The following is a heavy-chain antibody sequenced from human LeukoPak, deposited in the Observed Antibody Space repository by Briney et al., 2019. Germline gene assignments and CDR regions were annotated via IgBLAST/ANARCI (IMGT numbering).Heavy chain of an antibody. J-gene: IGHJ4*02. CDR3: ARVDVAVGRTYYYFDY. CDR2: IYYSGST. V-gene: IGHV4-59*01. D-gene: IGHD1-7*01. Sequence: SETLSLTCTVSGGSISSYYWSWIRQPPGKGLEWIGYIYYSGSTNYNPSLKSRVTISVDTSKNQFSLKLSSVTAADTAVYYCARVDVAVGRTYYYFDYWGQGTLVTVSS. CDR1: GGSISSYY.